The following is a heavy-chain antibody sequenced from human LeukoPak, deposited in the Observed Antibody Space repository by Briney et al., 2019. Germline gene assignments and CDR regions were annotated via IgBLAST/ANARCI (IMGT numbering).Heavy chain of an antibody. D-gene: IGHD6-19*01. Sequence: SETLSLTCTVSGGSISTYSWTWIRQPPGKGLEWIGNIYYSGSTNYNPSLKSRVTISIDTSKNQFSLRVSSVTAADTAVYYCARAHSSGWPHMFDPWGQGTLVTVPS. V-gene: IGHV4-59*01. CDR3: ARAHSSGWPHMFDP. CDR1: GGSISTYS. CDR2: IYYSGST. J-gene: IGHJ5*02.